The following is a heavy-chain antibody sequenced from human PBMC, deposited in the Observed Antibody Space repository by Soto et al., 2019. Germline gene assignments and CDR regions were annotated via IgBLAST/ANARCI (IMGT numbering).Heavy chain of an antibody. D-gene: IGHD2-8*02. CDR1: GFSLSSTGVG. Sequence: SGPTLVNPTQTLTLTCSVSGFSLSSTGVGVAWIRQPPGKALEWLALIYWDDEKSYSPSLKSRLTITKDTSKNQVVLTMTNMDPVDTATYYCAHFSLVLGAFDIWGQGTMVTV. V-gene: IGHV2-5*02. CDR2: IYWDDEK. CDR3: AHFSLVLGAFDI. J-gene: IGHJ3*02.